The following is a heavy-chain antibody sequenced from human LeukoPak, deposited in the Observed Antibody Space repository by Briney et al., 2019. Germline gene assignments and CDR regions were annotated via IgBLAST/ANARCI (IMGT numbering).Heavy chain of an antibody. Sequence: SETLSLTCTVSGGSISSYYWGWIWQPAGKGLEWIGRIYTSGSTNYNASLKSRVSMSVDTSKNQFSLKLSSVTAADTAVFYCARENSGSYREFDYWGQGTLVTVSS. CDR1: GGSISSYY. CDR3: ARENSGSYREFDY. D-gene: IGHD1-26*01. V-gene: IGHV4-4*07. J-gene: IGHJ4*02. CDR2: IYTSGST.